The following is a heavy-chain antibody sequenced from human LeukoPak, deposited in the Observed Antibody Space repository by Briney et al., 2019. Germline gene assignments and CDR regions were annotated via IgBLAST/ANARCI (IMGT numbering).Heavy chain of an antibody. Sequence: ASVKASCKVSGYTFTSYDINWVRQATGQGLEWMGWMNPNSGNTGYAQKFQGRVTITRNTSINTAYMELSSLRSEDTAVYYCARTYYDFWSGYSLVYNWFDPWGQGTLVTVSS. V-gene: IGHV1-8*03. CDR1: GYTFTSYD. J-gene: IGHJ5*02. D-gene: IGHD3-3*01. CDR3: ARTYYDFWSGYSLVYNWFDP. CDR2: MNPNSGNT.